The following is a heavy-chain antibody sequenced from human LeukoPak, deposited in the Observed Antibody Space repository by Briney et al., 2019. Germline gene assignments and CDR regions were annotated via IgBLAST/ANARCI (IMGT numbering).Heavy chain of an antibody. J-gene: IGHJ6*03. D-gene: IGHD4-11*01. CDR2: IYYSGST. CDR3: ARNETTGLQRTPYYHSYVDV. Sequence: PSETLSLTCTVSGGSISSSSYYWGWIRQPPGKGLEWIGSIYYSGSTHYNPSLKSRLTISVDTSKNQFSLKLSSVTAADTAVYYCARNETTGLQRTPYYHSYVDVWGKGTTVTVSS. V-gene: IGHV4-39*01. CDR1: GGSISSSSYY.